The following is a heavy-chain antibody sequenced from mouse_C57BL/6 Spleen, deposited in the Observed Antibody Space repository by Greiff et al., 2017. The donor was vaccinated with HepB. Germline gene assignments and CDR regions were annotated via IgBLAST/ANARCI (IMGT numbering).Heavy chain of an antibody. D-gene: IGHD1-1*01. V-gene: IGHV1-42*01. CDR1: GYSFTGYY. CDR3: ARRGYGGGYFDY. CDR2: INPSTGGT. Sequence: EVQLQQSGPELVKPGASVKISCKASGYSFTGYYMNWVKQSPEKSLEWIGEINPSTGGTTYNQKFKAKATLTVDKSSSTAYMQLKSLTSEDSAVYYCARRGYGGGYFDYWGQGTTLTVSS. J-gene: IGHJ2*01.